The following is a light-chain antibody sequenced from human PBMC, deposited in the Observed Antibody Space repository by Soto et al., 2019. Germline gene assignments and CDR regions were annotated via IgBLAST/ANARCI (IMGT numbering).Light chain of an antibody. V-gene: IGKV3-20*01. J-gene: IGKJ3*01. CDR2: GAS. CDR3: QQYGSSSIT. Sequence: EIVLTQSPGTLSLSPGERATLSCRASQSVSSSYLAWYQQKPGQAPRLXIYGASSRATGIPDRFSGSGSGTDLTLTISRLEPEDGAVYDGQQYGSSSITFGPGTKVDIK. CDR1: QSVSSSY.